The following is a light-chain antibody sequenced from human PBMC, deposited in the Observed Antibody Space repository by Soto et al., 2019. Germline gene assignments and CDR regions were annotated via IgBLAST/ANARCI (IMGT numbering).Light chain of an antibody. J-gene: IGKJ5*01. CDR3: QQANSFPT. CDR2: GAS. Sequence: IQMTQAPSTLAGSLGDRVTITCRASQTISSWLAWYQQKPGKAPSLLIYGASNLQRGVPSRFSGRGSGTEFTLTISSLQPEDFATYYCQQANSFPTFGRGTRLEI. CDR1: QTISSW. V-gene: IGKV1-12*01.